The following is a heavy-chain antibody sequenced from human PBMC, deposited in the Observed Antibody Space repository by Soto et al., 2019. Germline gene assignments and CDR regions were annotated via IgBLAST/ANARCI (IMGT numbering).Heavy chain of an antibody. CDR1: GGTFSSYA. CDR2: IIPIFGTA. CDR3: ARGVPAAIYYYYGMDV. V-gene: IGHV1-69*13. D-gene: IGHD2-2*02. Sequence: SVKVSCKASGGTFSSYAISWVRQAPGQGLEWMGGIIPIFGTANYAQKFQGRVTITADESTSTAYMELSSLRSEDTAVYYCARGVPAAIYYYYGMDVWGQGTTVTVSS. J-gene: IGHJ6*02.